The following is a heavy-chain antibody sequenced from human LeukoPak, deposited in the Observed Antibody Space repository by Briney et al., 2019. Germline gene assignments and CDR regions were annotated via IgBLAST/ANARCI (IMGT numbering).Heavy chain of an antibody. V-gene: IGHV4-34*01. CDR1: RVSFSGYA. D-gene: IGHD6-19*01. J-gene: IGHJ4*02. CDR2: INHSGST. Sequence: SGGGLIQPGASLRLSCVASRVSFSGYAMNWVRQAPGKGLEWIGEINHSGSTNYNPSLKSRVTISVDTSKNQFSLKLSSVTAADTAVYYCARAPVSGWLHWGQGTLVTVSS. CDR3: ARAPVSGWLH.